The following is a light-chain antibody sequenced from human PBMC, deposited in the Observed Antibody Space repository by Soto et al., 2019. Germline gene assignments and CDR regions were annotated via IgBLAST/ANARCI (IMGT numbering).Light chain of an antibody. Sequence: QSALTQPASVSGSPGQSITVSCTGTSSDVGSYNFVSWYQQHPGKAPKLMIYEGGKRPSGVSNRFSGSKSGNTASLTISGLQAEDEADYYCCSYAASSTFVFGGGTKLTVL. CDR1: SSDVGSYNF. J-gene: IGLJ2*01. V-gene: IGLV2-23*03. CDR3: CSYAASSTFV. CDR2: EGG.